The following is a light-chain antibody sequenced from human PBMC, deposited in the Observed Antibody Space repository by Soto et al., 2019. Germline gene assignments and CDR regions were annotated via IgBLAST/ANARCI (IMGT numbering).Light chain of an antibody. Sequence: DIQMTQSPSSLSASVGDRISITCRASQSVSSYLNWYQQKPGKAPRLLIYAASHLQTGVPSRFRGTGSATHFTLTISSLQPEDFATYYCQQSYRAVTFGQGTRLESK. J-gene: IGKJ5*01. CDR2: AAS. V-gene: IGKV1-39*01. CDR1: QSVSSY. CDR3: QQSYRAVT.